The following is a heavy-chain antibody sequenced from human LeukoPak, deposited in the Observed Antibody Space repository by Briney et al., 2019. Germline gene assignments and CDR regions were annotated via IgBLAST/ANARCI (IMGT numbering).Heavy chain of an antibody. CDR1: GGSISSYY. D-gene: IGHD6-19*01. V-gene: IGHV4-4*07. CDR3: SRKRYQGYSSGWYGGYFDY. J-gene: IGHJ4*02. CDR2: IYTSGST. Sequence: SETLSLTCTVSGGSISSYYWSWIRQPAGKGLEWIGRIYTSGSTNYNPSLKSRVTMSVDTSKNQFSLKLSSVTAADTAVYYCSRKRYQGYSSGWYGGYFDYWGQGTLVTVSS.